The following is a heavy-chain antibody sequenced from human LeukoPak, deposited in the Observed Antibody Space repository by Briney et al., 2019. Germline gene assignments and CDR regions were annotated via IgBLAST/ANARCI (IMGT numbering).Heavy chain of an antibody. CDR2: IYTSGST. CDR3: ARGFYSDRRVDP. D-gene: IGHD6-13*01. Sequence: SETLSLTCTVSGGSISSGSYYWNWIRQPAGKGLEWIGRIYTSGSTNYNPSLRGRVTISVDTSKNQFSLKLSSVTAADTAVYYCARGFYSDRRVDPWGQGTLVTVSS. CDR1: GGSISSGSYY. V-gene: IGHV4-61*02. J-gene: IGHJ5*02.